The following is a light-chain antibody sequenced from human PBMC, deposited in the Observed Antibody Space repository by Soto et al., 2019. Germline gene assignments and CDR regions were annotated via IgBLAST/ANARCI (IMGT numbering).Light chain of an antibody. Sequence: DIQMTQSPSSLSASVGDRVTITCRATQGIANYLAWYQQKPGKVPRLLIYAASTLQSGVPSRFSGSGAGTDFTLSISSLQPEDVAVYYCQQYIRWPLTFGGGTKVDIK. CDR2: AAS. J-gene: IGKJ4*01. CDR3: QQYIRWPLT. V-gene: IGKV1-27*01. CDR1: QGIANY.